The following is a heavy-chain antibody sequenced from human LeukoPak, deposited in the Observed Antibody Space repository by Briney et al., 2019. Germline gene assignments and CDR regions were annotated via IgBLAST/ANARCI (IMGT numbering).Heavy chain of an antibody. Sequence: GGSRRLSCAASGFTFSSYAMSWVRQAPGKGLEWVSAISGSGGSTYYADSVKGRFTISRDNSKYTLYLQMNSLRAEDTAVYYCAKLRRPLSAFDYWGRGTVVTVSS. CDR2: ISGSGGST. CDR1: GFTFSSYA. J-gene: IGHJ4*02. V-gene: IGHV3-23*01. CDR3: AKLRRPLSAFDY. D-gene: IGHD6-6*01.